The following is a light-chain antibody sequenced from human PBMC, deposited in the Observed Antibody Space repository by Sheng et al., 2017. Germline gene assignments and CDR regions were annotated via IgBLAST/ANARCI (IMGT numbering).Light chain of an antibody. CDR3: QQYGGSPYS. CDR1: QNVYTY. Sequence: EVVLTQSPATLSLSPGERATLSCRASQNVYTYLAWYQQKPGQAPRLLIYGASNRATGIPARFSGSGSGTDFTLTISSLQSEDFAVYYCQQYGGSPYSFGQGTKLEIQ. CDR2: GAS. J-gene: IGKJ2*03. V-gene: IGKV3-11*01.